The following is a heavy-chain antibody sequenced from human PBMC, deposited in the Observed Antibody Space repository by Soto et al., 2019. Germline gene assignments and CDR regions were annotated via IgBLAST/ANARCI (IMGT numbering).Heavy chain of an antibody. V-gene: IGHV3-23*01. CDR2: ISGSGGST. D-gene: IGHD1-7*01. J-gene: IGHJ4*02. CDR3: ATQITGTSKSDY. Sequence: GSLRLSCAASGFTFSIYAMSWVRQAPGKGLEWVSAISGSGGSTYYADSVKGRFPISRDNSKNTLYLQMNSLRAEDTAVYYCATQITGTSKSDYWGQGALVTVSS. CDR1: GFTFSIYA.